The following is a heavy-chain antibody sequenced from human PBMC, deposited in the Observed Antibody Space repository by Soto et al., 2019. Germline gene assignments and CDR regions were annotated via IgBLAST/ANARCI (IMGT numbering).Heavy chain of an antibody. J-gene: IGHJ4*02. V-gene: IGHV4-34*01. Sequence: QVQLQQWGAGLLKPSETLSLTCAVYGGSFSGYYWSWIRQPPGKGLEWIGEINHSGSTNYNPSLKSRVTISVDTSKNQFSLMLSSVTAADTAVYCCARGGNSGYVWWGQGTLVTVSS. CDR1: GGSFSGYY. CDR2: INHSGST. CDR3: ARGGNSGYVW. D-gene: IGHD5-12*01.